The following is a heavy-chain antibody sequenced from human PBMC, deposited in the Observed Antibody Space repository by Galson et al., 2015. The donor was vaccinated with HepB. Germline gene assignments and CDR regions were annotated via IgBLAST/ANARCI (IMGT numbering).Heavy chain of an antibody. Sequence: SLRLSCAVSGFTVSSNYMSWVRQAPGKGLEWVSVIYSGGSTYYADSVKGRFTISRDNSKNTLYLQMNSLRAEDTAVYYCASGGSSWFLFDYWGQGTLVTVSS. CDR2: IYSGGST. CDR1: GFTVSSNY. D-gene: IGHD6-13*01. CDR3: ASGGSSWFLFDY. V-gene: IGHV3-66*01. J-gene: IGHJ4*02.